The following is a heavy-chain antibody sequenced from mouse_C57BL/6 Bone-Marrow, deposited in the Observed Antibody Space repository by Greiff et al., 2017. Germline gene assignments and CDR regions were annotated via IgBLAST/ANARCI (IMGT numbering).Heavy chain of an antibody. V-gene: IGHV5-6*01. D-gene: IGHD1-1*01. CDR1: GFTFSSSG. CDR3: ARPPCDYGNRNWYFDV. J-gene: IGHJ1*03. Sequence: DVQLVESGGDLVKPGGSLKLSCAASGFTFSSSGMSWVRQTPDKRLEWVATISSGGSYTYYPDSVQGRFTICRDNAKTDLYLQMGSLKSEDTAMYYCARPPCDYGNRNWYFDVWGTGTTVTVSS. CDR2: ISSGGSYT.